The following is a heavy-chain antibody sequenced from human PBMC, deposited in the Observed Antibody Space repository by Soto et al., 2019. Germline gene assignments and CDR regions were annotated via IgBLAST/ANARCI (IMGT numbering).Heavy chain of an antibody. Sequence: GGSLRLSCAASGFTFSSYWMHWVRQAPGKGLVWVSRINSDGSSTSYADSVKGRFTISRDNAKNTLYLQMNSLRAEDTAVYYWARVFYCSGGSCRTSYYYMDVWGKGTTVTVSS. CDR1: GFTFSSYW. D-gene: IGHD2-15*01. V-gene: IGHV3-74*01. CDR3: ARVFYCSGGSCRTSYYYMDV. J-gene: IGHJ6*03. CDR2: INSDGSST.